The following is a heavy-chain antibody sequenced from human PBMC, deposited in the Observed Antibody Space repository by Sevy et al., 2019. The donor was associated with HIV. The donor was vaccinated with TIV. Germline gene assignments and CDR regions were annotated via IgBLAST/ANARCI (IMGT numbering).Heavy chain of an antibody. CDR1: GGTFSSYA. J-gene: IGHJ6*02. Sequence: ASVKVSCKASGGTFSSYAISWVRQAPGQGLEWMGGIIPIFGTANYAQKFQGGVTITGDESTSTAYMELGSLRSDDTAVDYCAGRQYYYDSSGYYRIDYYYYYGMDVWGQGTTVTVSS. CDR2: IIPIFGTA. CDR3: AGRQYYYDSSGYYRIDYYYYYGMDV. V-gene: IGHV1-69*13. D-gene: IGHD3-22*01.